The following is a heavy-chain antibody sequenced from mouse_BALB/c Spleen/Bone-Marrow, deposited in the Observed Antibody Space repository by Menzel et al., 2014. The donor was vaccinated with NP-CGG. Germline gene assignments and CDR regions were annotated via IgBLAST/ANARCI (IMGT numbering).Heavy chain of an antibody. V-gene: IGHV5-6-4*01. D-gene: IGHD3-2*01. J-gene: IGHJ1*01. Sequence: DVMMVESGGGLVKPGGSLKLSCAASGFTFSSYTMSWVRQTPEKRLEWVAAISSGGSYTYYPDSVKGRFTISRDNAKNTLYLQRSRLKSRDTSKYYCTKDMTTARAPGYMEVWGPGTTVTDSS. CDR1: GFTFSSYT. CDR2: ISSGGSYT. CDR3: TKDMTTARAPGYMEV.